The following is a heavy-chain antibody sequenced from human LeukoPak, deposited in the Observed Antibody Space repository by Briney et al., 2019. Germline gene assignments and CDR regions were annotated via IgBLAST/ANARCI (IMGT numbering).Heavy chain of an antibody. Sequence: PGGSLRLSCAASGFTFSSYWMSWVRQAPGKGLERVANIKQDGSGKYYVDSVKGRFTISRDNAKNSLYLQMNSLRAEDTAVYYCARDCSDAAAYYYYYYMDVWGKGTTVTVSS. J-gene: IGHJ6*03. CDR3: ARDCSDAAAYYYYYYMDV. V-gene: IGHV3-7*01. D-gene: IGHD2-2*01. CDR2: IKQDGSGK. CDR1: GFTFSSYW.